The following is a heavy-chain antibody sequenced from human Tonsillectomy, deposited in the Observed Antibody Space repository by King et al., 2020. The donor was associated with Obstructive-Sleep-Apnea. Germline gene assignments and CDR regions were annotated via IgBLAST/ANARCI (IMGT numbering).Heavy chain of an antibody. CDR3: ARKNGYLGFVERRLDGMYV. J-gene: IGHJ6*02. CDR2: IKQDGSEK. V-gene: IGHV3-7*01. D-gene: IGHD3-10*01. Sequence: VQLVESGGGLVQPGGSLRLSCAASGFTFSSYWMSWVRQAPGKGLEWVANIKQDGSEKYYVDSVKGRFTISRDNAKNSLYLQMNSLRAEDTAVYYCARKNGYLGFVERRLDGMYVWGPGTTVTVSS. CDR1: GFTFSSYW.